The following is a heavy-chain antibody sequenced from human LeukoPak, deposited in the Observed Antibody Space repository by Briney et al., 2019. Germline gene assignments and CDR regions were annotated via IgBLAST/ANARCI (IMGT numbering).Heavy chain of an antibody. V-gene: IGHV1-18*01. Sequence: GSVKVSCKASGYTFTSYGISWVRQAPGQGLEWMGWISAYNGNTNYAQKLQGRVTMTTDTSTSTAYMELRSLRSDDTAVYYCARGRGYYDSTGYYYDGYFQHWGQGTLVNVSS. CDR2: ISAYNGNT. J-gene: IGHJ1*01. D-gene: IGHD3-22*01. CDR3: ARGRGYYDSTGYYYDGYFQH. CDR1: GYTFTSYG.